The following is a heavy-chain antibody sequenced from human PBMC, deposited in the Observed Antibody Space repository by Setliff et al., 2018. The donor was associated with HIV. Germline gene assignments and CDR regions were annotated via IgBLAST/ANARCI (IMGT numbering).Heavy chain of an antibody. Sequence: VASVKVSCKASGGTFSSYAISWVRQAPGQGLEWMGGIIPIFGTANYAQKLQGRVTITTDESTSTAYMELSSLRSEDTAVYYCASGGTGYSSGWLVYFAFDIWGQGTMVTVSS. CDR3: ASGGTGYSSGWLVYFAFDI. J-gene: IGHJ3*02. D-gene: IGHD6-19*01. CDR2: IIPIFGTA. V-gene: IGHV1-69*05. CDR1: GGTFSSYA.